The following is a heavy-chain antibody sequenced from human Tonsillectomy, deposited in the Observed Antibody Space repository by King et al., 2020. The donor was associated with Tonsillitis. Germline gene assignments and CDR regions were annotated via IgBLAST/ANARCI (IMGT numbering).Heavy chain of an antibody. CDR1: GFTFDDYG. J-gene: IGHJ2*01. V-gene: IGHV3-20*01. D-gene: IGHD1-26*01. Sequence: VQLVESGGGVVRPGGSLRLSCAASGFTFDDYGMSWVRQVPGKGLEWVSGISWNGGSTGYADSVKGRFTISRDNAKNSLYLQMDSLRVEDTALYHCARGGRWELPEIYWYFDLWGRGTLVTVSS. CDR2: ISWNGGST. CDR3: ARGGRWELPEIYWYFDL.